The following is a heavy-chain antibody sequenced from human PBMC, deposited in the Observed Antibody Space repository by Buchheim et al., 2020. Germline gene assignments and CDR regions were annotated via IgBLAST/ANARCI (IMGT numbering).Heavy chain of an antibody. Sequence: QVTLRESGPALVKPTQTLTLTCTFSGFSLSTSGMCVSWIRQPPGKALEWLARIDWDDDKYYSTSLKTRLTISKDTSKNQGVLTMTNMDPVDTATYYCARTYIVVVPAATYYYYYYGMDVWGQGTT. CDR1: GFSLSTSGMC. V-gene: IGHV2-70*15. J-gene: IGHJ6*02. D-gene: IGHD2-2*01. CDR3: ARTYIVVVPAATYYYYYYGMDV. CDR2: IDWDDDK.